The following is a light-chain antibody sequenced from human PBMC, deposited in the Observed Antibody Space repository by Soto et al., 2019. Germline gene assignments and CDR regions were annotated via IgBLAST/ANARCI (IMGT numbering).Light chain of an antibody. CDR2: DVN. V-gene: IGLV2-11*01. CDR3: CSYAHTSRV. Sequence: QSALTQPRSVSGSPGQSVTFSCTGTSGDIGAYNYVSWYQFHPGKAPKMIIYDVNKRPPGVPDRFSGSKSGNPASLTISWLQAEDEAEYYCCSYAHTSRVFGGGTKVTVL. J-gene: IGLJ3*02. CDR1: SGDIGAYNY.